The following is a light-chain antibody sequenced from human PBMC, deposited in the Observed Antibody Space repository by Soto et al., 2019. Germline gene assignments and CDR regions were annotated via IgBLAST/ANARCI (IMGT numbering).Light chain of an antibody. Sequence: DIVMTQSPESLAVSLGERATINCKSSQSVLYSSNNKNYLAWYQQKPGQPPTLLFYWASTRQSGVPDRFSGSGSETDFTLTITNLQAEDVAIYYCHQYFTSPFAFGQGTRLEI. CDR2: WAS. V-gene: IGKV4-1*01. J-gene: IGKJ2*01. CDR1: QSVLYSSNNKNY. CDR3: HQYFTSPFA.